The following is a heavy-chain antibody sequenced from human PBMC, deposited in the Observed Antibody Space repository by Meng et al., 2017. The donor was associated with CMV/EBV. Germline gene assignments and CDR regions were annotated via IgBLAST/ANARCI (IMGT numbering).Heavy chain of an antibody. J-gene: IGHJ5*02. CDR2: IYGSGNT. D-gene: IGHD2-21*01. Sequence: VGCGGGVVQPEGSLRLSCSACGFSVGSNSMSWVRPSPGKGLEWISIIYGSGNTYYGDSVKRRFTISRDNFRNTLYLQMTSLRAEDTAVYYCAREIPQAWASWGQGTLVTVSS. CDR1: GFSVGSNS. CDR3: AREIPQAWAS. V-gene: IGHV3-66*01.